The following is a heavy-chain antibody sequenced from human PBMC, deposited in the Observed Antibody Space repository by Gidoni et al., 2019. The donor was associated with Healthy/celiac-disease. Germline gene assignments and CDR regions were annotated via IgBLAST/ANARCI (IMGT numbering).Heavy chain of an antibody. CDR3: ARDRSFGIAVAGTESYYYGMDV. J-gene: IGHJ6*02. CDR2: IWYDGSNK. CDR1: GFTFSSYG. Sequence: QVQLVESGGGVVQPGRSLRLSCAASGFTFSSYGMHWVRQAPGKWLEWVAVIWYDGSNKYYADSVKGRFTISRDNSKNTLYLQMNSLRAEDTAVYYCARDRSFGIAVAGTESYYYGMDVWGQGTTVTVSS. D-gene: IGHD6-19*01. V-gene: IGHV3-33*01.